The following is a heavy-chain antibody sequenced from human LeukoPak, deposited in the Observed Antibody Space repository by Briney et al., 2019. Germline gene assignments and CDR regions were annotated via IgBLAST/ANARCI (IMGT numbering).Heavy chain of an antibody. Sequence: ASVKVSCKASGYTFTGYYMHWVRQAPGQGLEWMGRIIPILGIANYAQKFQGRVTITADKSTSTAYMELSSLRSEDTAVYYCARSGMDVWGQGTTVTVSS. CDR2: IIPILGIA. CDR1: GYTFTGYY. CDR3: ARSGMDV. V-gene: IGHV1-69*02. J-gene: IGHJ6*02.